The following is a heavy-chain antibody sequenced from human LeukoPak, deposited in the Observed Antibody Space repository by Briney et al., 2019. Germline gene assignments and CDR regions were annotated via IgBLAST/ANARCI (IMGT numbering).Heavy chain of an antibody. Sequence: PSETLSLTCTVSGGSISSYFWNWIRQPPGQGLEWIGYMSNTGITKYNPSLKSRVTISADTSKNQFSLNLNSVTAADTAAYYCAKASVTTAVLFDSWGQGTLVAVSS. CDR2: MSNTGIT. CDR1: GGSISSYF. J-gene: IGHJ4*02. D-gene: IGHD4-23*01. V-gene: IGHV4-59*01. CDR3: AKASVTTAVLFDS.